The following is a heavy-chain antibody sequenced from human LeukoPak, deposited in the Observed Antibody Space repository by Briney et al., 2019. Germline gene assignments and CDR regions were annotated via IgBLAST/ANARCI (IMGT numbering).Heavy chain of an antibody. CDR2: FYYSGST. Sequence: PSETLSLTCTVSGGSISSGGYYWSWIRQHPGKGLEWIGYFYYSGSTYYNPSLKSRVTISVDTSKNQFSLKLSSVTAADTAVYYCAQGMSGDYALDYWGQGTLVTVSS. CDR1: GGSISSGGYY. J-gene: IGHJ4*02. D-gene: IGHD4-17*01. V-gene: IGHV4-31*03. CDR3: AQGMSGDYALDY.